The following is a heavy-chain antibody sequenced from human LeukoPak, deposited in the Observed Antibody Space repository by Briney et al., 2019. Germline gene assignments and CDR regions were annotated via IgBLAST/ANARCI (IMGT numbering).Heavy chain of an antibody. CDR3: AYGYCSGGSCDPFDY. V-gene: IGHV1-18*04. J-gene: IGHJ4*02. D-gene: IGHD2-15*01. CDR1: GYTFTSYG. Sequence: ASVKVSCKASGYTFTSYGISWVRQAPGQGLEWMGWISVYNGNTNYAQKLQGRVTMTTDTSTSTAYMELRSLRSDDTAVHYCAYGYCSGGSCDPFDYWGQGTLVTVSS. CDR2: ISVYNGNT.